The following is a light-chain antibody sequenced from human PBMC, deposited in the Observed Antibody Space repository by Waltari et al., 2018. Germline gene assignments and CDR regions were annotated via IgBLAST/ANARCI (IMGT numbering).Light chain of an antibody. CDR2: DVS. CDR1: SSDAGGYNY. J-gene: IGLJ2*01. Sequence: QSALTQPASVSGSPGQSITISCTGTSSDAGGYNYVSWYQQHPGKAPKLMIYDVSKRPSGVSNRFSGSKSGNTASLTISGLQAEDEADYYCCSYAGSSRVFGGGTKLTVL. V-gene: IGLV2-23*02. CDR3: CSYAGSSRV.